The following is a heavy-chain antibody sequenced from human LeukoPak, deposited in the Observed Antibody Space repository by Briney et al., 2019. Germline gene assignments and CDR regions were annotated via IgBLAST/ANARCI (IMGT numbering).Heavy chain of an antibody. CDR1: GFSFSDHN. J-gene: IGHJ4*02. Sequence: GGSLRLSCAVSGFSFSDHNMNWVRQAPGKGLEWVASISIRSNYIYYADSLEGRVTVSRDNARNSLFLQMTSLRAEDTAVYYCARDYLGFGESGFDYWGQGTQVIVSS. V-gene: IGHV3-21*01. CDR3: ARDYLGFGESGFDY. D-gene: IGHD3-10*01. CDR2: ISIRSNYI.